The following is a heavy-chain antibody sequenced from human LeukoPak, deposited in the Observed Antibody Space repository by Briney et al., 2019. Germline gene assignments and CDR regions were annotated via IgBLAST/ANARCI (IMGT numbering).Heavy chain of an antibody. D-gene: IGHD2-2*01. CDR3: AKGYCSSTSCYPDAGFDY. V-gene: IGHV3-9*01. J-gene: IGHJ4*02. CDR1: GFTFGDYA. Sequence: PGGSLRLSCAASGFTFGDYAMHWVRQTPGRGLEWVSGISWNTGNIGYADSVKGRFTISKNNAKNSLYLRMNSLRAEDTALYYCAKGYCSSTSCYPDAGFDYWGQGTPVTVSS. CDR2: ISWNTGNI.